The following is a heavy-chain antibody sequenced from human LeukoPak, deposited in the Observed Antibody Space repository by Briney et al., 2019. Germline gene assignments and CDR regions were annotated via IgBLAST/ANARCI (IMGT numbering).Heavy chain of an antibody. J-gene: IGHJ3*02. D-gene: IGHD3-3*01. CDR1: GFTFSSNS. V-gene: IGHV3-48*01. Sequence: GGSLRLSCAASGFTFSSNSMNWVRQAPGKGLEWVSYISSSSSTIYYADSVKGRFTISRDNSKNTLYLQMNSLRAEDTAVYYCAKLKSAYDFWSGYLVAFDIWGQGTMVTVSS. CDR2: ISSSSSTI. CDR3: AKLKSAYDFWSGYLVAFDI.